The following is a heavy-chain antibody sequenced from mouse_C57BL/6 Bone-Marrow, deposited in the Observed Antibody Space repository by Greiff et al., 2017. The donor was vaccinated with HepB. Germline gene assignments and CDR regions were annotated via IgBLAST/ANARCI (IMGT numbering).Heavy chain of an antibody. D-gene: IGHD2-4*01. CDR3: ARGDYDWYFDV. CDR1: GYTFTSYW. CDR2: IDPSDSYN. V-gene: IGHV1-69*01. Sequence: QVQLQQPGAELVMPGASVKLSCKASGYTFTSYWMHWVKQRPGQGLEWIGEIDPSDSYNNYNQKFKGKSTLTVDKSSSTAYMQLSSLTSEDSAVYYCARGDYDWYFDVWGTGTTVTVSS. J-gene: IGHJ1*03.